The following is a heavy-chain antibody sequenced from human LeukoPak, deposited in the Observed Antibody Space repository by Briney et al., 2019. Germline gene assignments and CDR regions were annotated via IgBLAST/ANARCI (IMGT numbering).Heavy chain of an antibody. J-gene: IGHJ4*02. CDR1: GFTFSSYS. Sequence: GGSLRLSCAASGFTFSSYSMNWVRQAPGKGLEWVSYISSSSSTIYYADSVKGRFTISRDNSKNTLYLQMNSLRAEDTAVYYCAKASLHYYGYGSYYLDYWGQGTPVTVSS. D-gene: IGHD3-10*01. CDR2: ISSSSSTI. CDR3: AKASLHYYGYGSYYLDY. V-gene: IGHV3-48*01.